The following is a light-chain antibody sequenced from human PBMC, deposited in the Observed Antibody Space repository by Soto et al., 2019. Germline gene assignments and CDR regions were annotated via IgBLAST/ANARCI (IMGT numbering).Light chain of an antibody. CDR3: AGWDDSLSALL. V-gene: IGLV1-47*01. CDR1: SSNIGSNY. CDR2: RNN. J-gene: IGLJ2*01. Sequence: QSVLTQPPSASGTPGQRVTISCSGSSSNIGSNYVYWYQQLPGTAPKLVLYRNNQRPSGFPDRFSASKSGTSASMAIRGLRSDDEADYYCAGWDDSLSALLFGGGTKLTVL.